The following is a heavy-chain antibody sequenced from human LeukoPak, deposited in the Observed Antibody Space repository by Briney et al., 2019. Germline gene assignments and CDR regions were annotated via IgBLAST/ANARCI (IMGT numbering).Heavy chain of an antibody. J-gene: IGHJ4*02. V-gene: IGHV4-34*01. CDR1: GGSFSGYY. Sequence: PSETLSLTCAVYGGSFSGYYWSWIRQPPGKGLEWIGEINHSGSTNYNPFLKSRVTISVDTSKNQFSLKLSSVTAADTAVYYCARGPYGSGSYFRLFDYWGQGTLVTVSS. CDR3: ARGPYGSGSYFRLFDY. CDR2: INHSGST. D-gene: IGHD3-10*01.